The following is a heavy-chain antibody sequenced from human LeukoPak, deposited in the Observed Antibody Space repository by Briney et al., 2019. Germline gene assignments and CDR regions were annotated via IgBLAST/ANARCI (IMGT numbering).Heavy chain of an antibody. CDR1: GYTFTSYG. V-gene: IGHV1-18*01. CDR2: ISAYNGNT. CDR3: ARSPPSRITGTADY. Sequence: ASVKVSCKASGYTFTSYGISWVQQAPGQGLEWMGWISAYNGNTNYAQKLQGRVTMTTDTSTSTAYMELRSLRSDDTAVYYCARSPPSRITGTADYWGQGTLVTVSS. D-gene: IGHD1-20*01. J-gene: IGHJ4*02.